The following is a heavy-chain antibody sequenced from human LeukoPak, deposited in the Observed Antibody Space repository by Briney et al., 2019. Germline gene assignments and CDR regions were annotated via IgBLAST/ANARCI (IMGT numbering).Heavy chain of an antibody. CDR3: ARVSHYYDSSGSLSYYYYGMDV. V-gene: IGHV5-51*01. CDR1: GYSFTSYW. D-gene: IGHD3-22*01. J-gene: IGHJ6*02. Sequence: GESLKISCKGSGYSFTSYWIGWVRQMPGKGLEWMGIIYPGDSDTRYSPSFQGQVTISADKSISTAYLQWSSLKASDTAMYYCARVSHYYDSSGSLSYYYYGMDVWGQGTTVTVSS. CDR2: IYPGDSDT.